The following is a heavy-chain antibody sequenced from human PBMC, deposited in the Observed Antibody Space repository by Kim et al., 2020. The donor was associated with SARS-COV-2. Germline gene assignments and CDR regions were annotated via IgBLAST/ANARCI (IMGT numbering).Heavy chain of an antibody. CDR2: AYYIGHT. D-gene: IGHD6-13*01. V-gene: IGHV4-39*01. Sequence: SETLSLTCTVSGGSLSSSRYYWGWIRQPPGKGLEWIGTAYYIGHTYYNPSLKSRVTISVDTSKNQFSLKLGSVIAADTAVYYCARHQMYSSGWYVAFYYYYMDVWGKGTTVTVSS. CDR3: ARHQMYSSGWYVAFYYYYMDV. CDR1: GGSLSSSRYY. J-gene: IGHJ6*03.